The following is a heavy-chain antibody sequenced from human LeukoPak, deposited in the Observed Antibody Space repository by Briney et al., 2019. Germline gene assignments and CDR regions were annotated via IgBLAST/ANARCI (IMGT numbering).Heavy chain of an antibody. CDR2: IYYSGST. V-gene: IGHV4-39*01. Sequence: SETLSLTCTVSGGSISSSSYYWGWIRQPPGKGLEWIGSIYYSGSTYYNPSLKSRVTISVDTSKNRFSLKLSSVTAADTAVYYCARRPQVYYYYYYGMDVWGQGTTVTVSS. J-gene: IGHJ6*02. CDR3: ARRPQVYYYYYYGMDV. CDR1: GGSISSSSYY.